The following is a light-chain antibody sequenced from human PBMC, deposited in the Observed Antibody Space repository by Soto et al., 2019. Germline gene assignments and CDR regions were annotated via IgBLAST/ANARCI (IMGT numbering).Light chain of an antibody. V-gene: IGLV2-23*03. J-gene: IGLJ2*01. CDR1: SSDVGSYNL. CDR3: CSYAGSYTFL. Sequence: QSALTQPASVSGSPGQSITISCTGTSSDVGSYNLVSWYQQHPGKAPKLMIYEGTNRPAWISNRFSASKSGNTASLTISGLQAEDEANYYCCSYAGSYTFLFGGGTQLTVL. CDR2: EGT.